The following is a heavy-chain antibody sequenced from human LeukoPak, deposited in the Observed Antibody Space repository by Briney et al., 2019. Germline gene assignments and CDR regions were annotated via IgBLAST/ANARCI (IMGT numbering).Heavy chain of an antibody. J-gene: IGHJ2*01. CDR2: TRNKANSYTT. V-gene: IGHV3-72*01. Sequence: PGGSLRLSCAASGFTFSDHCMDWVRQAPGKGLEWVGRTRNKANSYTTEYAASVKGRFTISRDDSKKSLYLQMNSLKTEDTAVYYCARESGGGVLGYFDLWGGGTLVSVSS. D-gene: IGHD3-10*01. CDR1: GFTFSDHC. CDR3: ARESGGGVLGYFDL.